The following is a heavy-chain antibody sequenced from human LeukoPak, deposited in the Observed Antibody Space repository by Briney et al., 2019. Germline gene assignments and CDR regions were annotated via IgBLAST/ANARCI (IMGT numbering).Heavy chain of an antibody. D-gene: IGHD5-24*01. Sequence: PSETLSLTCTVSGGSISSYYWSWIRQPPGKGLEWIGYIYYSWSTNYNPSLKSRVTISVDTSKNQFSLKLSSVTAADTAVYYCAREEIRSWFDPGGQGTLVTVSS. CDR1: GGSISSYY. J-gene: IGHJ5*02. V-gene: IGHV4-59*01. CDR2: IYYSWST. CDR3: AREEIRSWFDP.